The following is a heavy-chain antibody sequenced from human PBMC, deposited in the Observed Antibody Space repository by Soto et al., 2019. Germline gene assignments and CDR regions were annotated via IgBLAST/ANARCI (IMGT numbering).Heavy chain of an antibody. CDR3: ARAGIAAAGTRFFPSWFDP. V-gene: IGHV3-21*01. Sequence: GGSLRLSCAASGFTFSSYSMNWVRQAPGKWLEWVSSISSSSSYTYYADSVKGRFTISRDNAKNSLYLQMNSLRAEDTAVYYCARAGIAAAGTRFFPSWFDPWGQGXLVTVSS. CDR2: ISSSSSYT. D-gene: IGHD6-13*01. CDR1: GFTFSSYS. J-gene: IGHJ5*02.